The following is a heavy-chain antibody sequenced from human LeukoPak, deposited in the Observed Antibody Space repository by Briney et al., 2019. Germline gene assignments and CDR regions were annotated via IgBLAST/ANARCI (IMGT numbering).Heavy chain of an antibody. CDR3: ARERVRSPNWFDP. CDR2: INPNSGGT. Sequence: ASVKVSCKASGYTFTGYYMHWVRQAPGQGLEWMGWINPNSGGTNYAQKFQGRVIMTRDTSISTAYMELSRLRSDDTAVYYCARERVRSPNWFDPWGQGTLVTVSS. CDR1: GYTFTGYY. J-gene: IGHJ5*02. V-gene: IGHV1-2*02.